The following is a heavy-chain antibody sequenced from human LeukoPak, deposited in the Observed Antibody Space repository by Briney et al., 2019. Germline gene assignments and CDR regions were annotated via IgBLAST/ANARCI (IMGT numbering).Heavy chain of an antibody. CDR3: ARETYYYEGSGYKRNFDY. Sequence: GGSLRLSCVVSGFAFRSYEMHWIRQAPGKGLEWISYISSNGGSIYYADSVKGRFTISRDNAKNSLYLQMNSLRAEDTAIYYCARETYYYEGSGYKRNFDYWGQGTLVTVSS. J-gene: IGHJ4*02. D-gene: IGHD3-22*01. CDR2: ISSNGGSI. CDR1: GFAFRSYE. V-gene: IGHV3-48*03.